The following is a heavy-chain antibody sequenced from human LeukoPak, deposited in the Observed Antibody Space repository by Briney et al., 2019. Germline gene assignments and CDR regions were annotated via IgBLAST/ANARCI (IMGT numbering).Heavy chain of an antibody. CDR2: IRADGSNK. J-gene: IGHJ5*02. D-gene: IGHD4-17*01. Sequence: GGSLRLSCAASGFTFSNYAMHWVRQAPGKGLEWVAFIRADGSNKYYADSVKGRFTISRDNSKNTLYLQMNSLRAEDTAVYYCARAVGYGDYNWFDPWGQGTLVTVSS. CDR3: ARAVGYGDYNWFDP. V-gene: IGHV3-30*02. CDR1: GFTFSNYA.